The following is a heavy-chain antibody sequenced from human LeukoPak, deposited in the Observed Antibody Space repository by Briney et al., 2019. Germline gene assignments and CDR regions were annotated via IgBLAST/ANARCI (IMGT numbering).Heavy chain of an antibody. J-gene: IGHJ5*01. CDR2: ISARANDI. V-gene: IGHV3-23*01. Sequence: GGSLRLSCAASGFTFSKYAMTWVRQAPGKGLEWISVISARANDIQYADSVKGRFTIFRDNSNNTLHLLLNSLGAEDTAVYFCAKGTHWFESWGQGTLVIVSS. D-gene: IGHD3/OR15-3a*01. CDR3: AKGTHWFES. CDR1: GFTFSKYA.